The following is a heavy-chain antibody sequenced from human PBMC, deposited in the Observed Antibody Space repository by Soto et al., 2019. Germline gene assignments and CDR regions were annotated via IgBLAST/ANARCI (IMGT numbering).Heavy chain of an antibody. Sequence: GSAVKVSCKASGGTFSSYAISWVRQAPGQGLEWMGGIIPIFGTANYAQKFQGRVTITADESTSTAYMELSSLRSEDTAVYYCARLRSYSGSYYAFDIWGQGTMVIVSS. J-gene: IGHJ3*02. CDR1: GGTFSSYA. CDR3: ARLRSYSGSYYAFDI. CDR2: IIPIFGTA. D-gene: IGHD1-26*01. V-gene: IGHV1-69*13.